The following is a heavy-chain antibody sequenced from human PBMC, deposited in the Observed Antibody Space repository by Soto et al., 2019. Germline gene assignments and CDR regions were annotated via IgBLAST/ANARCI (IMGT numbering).Heavy chain of an antibody. CDR2: ISSNGGSI. J-gene: IGHJ4*02. Sequence: PGGSLRLSCAASGFTFSSYAMHWFRQAPGKGLEYVSAISSNGGSIYYGNSVKGRFTISRDNSRNTLYLQMNSLRAEDTAVYYCANPLGEHYLGIFAYWGQGTLVTVSS. V-gene: IGHV3-64*01. CDR1: GFTFSSYA. CDR3: ANPLGEHYLGIFAY. D-gene: IGHD1-1*01.